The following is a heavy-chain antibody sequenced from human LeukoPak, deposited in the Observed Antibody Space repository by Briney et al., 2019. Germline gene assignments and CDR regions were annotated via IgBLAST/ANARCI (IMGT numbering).Heavy chain of an antibody. D-gene: IGHD6-13*01. CDR2: INTNTGNP. J-gene: IGHJ4*02. Sequence: GASVKVSCKASGYTCTRYAMNWVRQAPGQGLEWMGWINTNTGNPTYAQGFTGRFVFSLDASVSTAYLQISSLKAEDTAVYYCARRSWRGDFDYWGQGTPVTVSS. V-gene: IGHV7-4-1*02. CDR3: ARRSWRGDFDY. CDR1: GYTCTRYA.